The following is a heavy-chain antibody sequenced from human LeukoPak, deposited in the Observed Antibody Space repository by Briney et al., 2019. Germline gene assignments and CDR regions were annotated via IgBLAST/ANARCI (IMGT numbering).Heavy chain of an antibody. CDR1: GFTFSSYS. V-gene: IGHV3-48*01. Sequence: GGSLRLSCAASGFTFSSYSMNWVRQAPGKGLEWVSYISSSSSTIYYADSVKGRFTISRDNAKNSLYLQMNSLRAEDTAVYYCARSSGEEGFDPWGQGTLVTVSS. CDR3: ARSSGEEGFDP. J-gene: IGHJ5*02. D-gene: IGHD1-14*01. CDR2: ISSSSSTI.